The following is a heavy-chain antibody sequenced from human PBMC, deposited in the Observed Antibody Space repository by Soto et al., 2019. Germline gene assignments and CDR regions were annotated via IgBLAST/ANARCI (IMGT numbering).Heavy chain of an antibody. CDR2: ISYDGGTT. V-gene: IGHV3-15*01. J-gene: IGHJ4*02. CDR3: TMANYGDMHFDY. D-gene: IGHD4-17*01. Sequence: PGGSLRLSCAASGFTFSSYGMHWVRQAPGKGLEWVAVISYDGGTTDYAAPVKGRFTISRDDSKNTLYLQMNSLKTEDTAVYYCTMANYGDMHFDYWGQGTLVTVSS. CDR1: GFTFSSYG.